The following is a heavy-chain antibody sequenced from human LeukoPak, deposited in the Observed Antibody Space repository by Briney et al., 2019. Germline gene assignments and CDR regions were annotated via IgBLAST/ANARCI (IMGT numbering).Heavy chain of an antibody. J-gene: IGHJ4*02. CDR3: AKGSPIAAATPVDY. CDR1: GFTFSSYT. D-gene: IGHD6-13*01. CDR2: ISGRSYYI. Sequence: GGSLRLSCAASGFTFSSYTINWVRQAPGKGLEWVSSISGRSYYIYYADSVRGRFTISRDNAKNSAYLQMSSLGAEDTAVYYCAKGSPIAAATPVDYWGQGTLVTVSS. V-gene: IGHV3-21*01.